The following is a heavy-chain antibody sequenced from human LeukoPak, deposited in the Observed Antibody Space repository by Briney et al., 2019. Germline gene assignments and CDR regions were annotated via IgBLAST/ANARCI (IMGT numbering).Heavy chain of an antibody. Sequence: GGSLRLSCAASGFTFSSYSMNWVRQAPGKGLGWVLYISSTCSINYAGSVKGRFTVSRDNAKNSLYLQMNSLRAEDTALYYCARATSYGRFDYWGQGTLVSVSS. V-gene: IGHV3-48*01. CDR1: GFTFSSYS. D-gene: IGHD3-10*01. J-gene: IGHJ4*02. CDR3: ARATSYGRFDY. CDR2: ISSTCSI.